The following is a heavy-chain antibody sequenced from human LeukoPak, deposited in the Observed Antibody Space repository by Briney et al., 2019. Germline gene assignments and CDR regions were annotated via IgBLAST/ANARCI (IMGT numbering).Heavy chain of an antibody. Sequence: PSRTLSLTCTVSGGSISSDDYYWSWIRQPPGKGLEWIGFIYHSGSTYYKPSLKSRVTISMDMSKNQFSLRLSSVTAADTAVYYCARCPPPGWFDPWGQGTLVTVSS. CDR1: GGSISSDDYY. V-gene: IGHV4-30-4*08. CDR2: IYHSGST. CDR3: ARCPPPGWFDP. D-gene: IGHD5/OR15-5a*01. J-gene: IGHJ5*02.